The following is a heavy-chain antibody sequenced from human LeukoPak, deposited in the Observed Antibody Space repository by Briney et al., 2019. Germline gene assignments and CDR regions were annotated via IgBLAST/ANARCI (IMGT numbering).Heavy chain of an antibody. CDR2: ISSSSSYI. Sequence: PGGSLRLSCAASGFTFSSYSMNWVRQAPGKGLEWVSSISSSSSYIYYADSVKGRFTISRDNAKNSLYLQMNSLRAEDTAVYYCAREGNTMIVVAPDYWGQGTLVTVSS. D-gene: IGHD3-22*01. CDR3: AREGNTMIVVAPDY. J-gene: IGHJ4*02. V-gene: IGHV3-21*01. CDR1: GFTFSSYS.